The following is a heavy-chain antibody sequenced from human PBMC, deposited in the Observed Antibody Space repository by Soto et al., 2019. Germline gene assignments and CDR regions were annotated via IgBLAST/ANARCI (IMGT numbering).Heavy chain of an antibody. V-gene: IGHV4-31*03. J-gene: IGHJ4*02. CDR1: GGSISRSDYY. CDR3: ARGLVRPEYFDY. Sequence: SETLSLTCTVSGGSISRSDYYWSWIRQHPGKGLEWIGYIYYSGTTYYNPSLKSRVTISVDTSKNQFSLKLSSVTAADTAMYYWARGLVRPEYFDYWGQGTLVTVSS. CDR2: IYYSGTT. D-gene: IGHD6-6*01.